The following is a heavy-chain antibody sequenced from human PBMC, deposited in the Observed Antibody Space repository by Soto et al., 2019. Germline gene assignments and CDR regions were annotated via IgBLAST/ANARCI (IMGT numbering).Heavy chain of an antibody. V-gene: IGHV4-59*01. CDR3: ARVRMCGGDCYGMDV. J-gene: IGHJ6*02. Sequence: QVQLQESGPGLVKPSETLSLTCTVSGGSISSYYWSWFRQPPGKGLEWIGCIYYSGSTNYNPSLKRRVTISVDTSKNQSSLKLSSVTAADTAVYYCARVRMCGGDCYGMDVWGQGTTVTVSS. CDR1: GGSISSYY. D-gene: IGHD2-21*02. CDR2: IYYSGST.